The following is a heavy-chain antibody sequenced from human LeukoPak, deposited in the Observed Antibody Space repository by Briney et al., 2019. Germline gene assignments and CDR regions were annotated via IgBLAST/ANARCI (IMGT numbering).Heavy chain of an antibody. Sequence: KPGGSLRLSCKGSGYSFTSYWIGWVRQMPGKGLEWMGIIYPGDSDTRYSPSFQGQVTISADKSISTAYLQWSSLKASDTAMYYCARWVPFWSGYHFDYWGQGTLVTVSS. J-gene: IGHJ4*02. D-gene: IGHD3-3*01. V-gene: IGHV5-51*01. CDR2: IYPGDSDT. CDR1: GYSFTSYW. CDR3: ARWVPFWSGYHFDY.